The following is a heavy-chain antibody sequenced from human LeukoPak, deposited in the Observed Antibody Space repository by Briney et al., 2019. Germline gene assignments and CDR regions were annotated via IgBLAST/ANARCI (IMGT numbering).Heavy chain of an antibody. CDR2: ISWNSGSI. Sequence: SQRLSCAASGLTFDDYAMHWVRQAPGEGLEWVSGISWNSGSIGYADSVKGRFTISRDNAKNSLYLQMNSLRAEDTALYYCAKEDRRGRHFDYWGQGTLVTVSS. J-gene: IGHJ4*02. CDR3: AKEDRRGRHFDY. CDR1: GLTFDDYA. D-gene: IGHD3-16*01. V-gene: IGHV3-9*01.